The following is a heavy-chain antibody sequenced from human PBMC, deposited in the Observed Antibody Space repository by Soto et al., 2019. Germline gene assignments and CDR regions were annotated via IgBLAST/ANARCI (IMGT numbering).Heavy chain of an antibody. J-gene: IGHJ5*02. CDR1: GYTFTSYA. V-gene: IGHV1-3*01. CDR3: ARIAAAGVNDWFDP. CDR2: INAGNGNT. D-gene: IGHD6-13*01. Sequence: ASVKVSCKASGYTFTSYAMHWVRQAPGQRLEWMGWINAGNGNTKYSQKFQGRVTITRDTSASTAYMELSSLRSEDTAVYYCARIAAAGVNDWFDPWGQGTLVTASS.